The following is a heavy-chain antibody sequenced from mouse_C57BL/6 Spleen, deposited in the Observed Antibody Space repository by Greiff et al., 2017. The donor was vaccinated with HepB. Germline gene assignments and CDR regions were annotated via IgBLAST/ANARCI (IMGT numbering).Heavy chain of an antibody. CDR2: IYPGDGDI. CDR1: GYAFSSYW. CDR3: ARFAPFITTAFDY. D-gene: IGHD1-1*01. V-gene: IGHV1-80*01. Sequence: QVQLQQSGAELVKPGASVKISCKASGYAFSSYWMNWVKQRPGKGLEWIGQIYPGDGDINYNGKFKGKATLTADKSSSTAYMQLSSLTSEDSAVYFCARFAPFITTAFDYWGQGTTLTVSS. J-gene: IGHJ2*01.